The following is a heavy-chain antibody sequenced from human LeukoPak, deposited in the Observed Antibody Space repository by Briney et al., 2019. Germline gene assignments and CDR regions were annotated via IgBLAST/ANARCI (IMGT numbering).Heavy chain of an antibody. D-gene: IGHD3-22*01. CDR1: GFAFCSFV. J-gene: IGHJ4*02. V-gene: IGHV3-23*01. CDR3: AKEVVMTTAPFGYSFDS. CDR2: ISRSGHLA. Sequence: PGESLRLSRVASGFAFCSFVISWVRQAPGRGLAWVSGISRSGHLAFYADSVQGRFSVSRDNSRNTLYLQMDSLRAEDTALYYCAKEVVMTTAPFGYSFDSWGQGTLVTASS.